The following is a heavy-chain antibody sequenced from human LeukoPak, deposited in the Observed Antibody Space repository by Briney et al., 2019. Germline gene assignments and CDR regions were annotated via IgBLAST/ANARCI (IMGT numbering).Heavy chain of an antibody. V-gene: IGHV3-64*01. J-gene: IGHJ6*03. CDR1: GFTFSSYA. CDR2: ISSNGGST. Sequence: AGGSLRLSCAASGFTFSSYAMHWVRQAPGKGLEYVSAISSNGGSTYYANSVKGRFTISRDNSKNSLYLQMGSLRAEDMAVYYRARVYYYYYMDVWGKGTTVTVSS. CDR3: ARVYYYYYMDV.